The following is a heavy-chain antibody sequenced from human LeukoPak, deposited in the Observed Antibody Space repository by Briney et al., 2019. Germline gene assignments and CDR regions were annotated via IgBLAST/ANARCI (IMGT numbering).Heavy chain of an antibody. V-gene: IGHV3-7*01. J-gene: IGHJ4*02. CDR3: AKGSGWLIDH. CDR2: IKQGGSEK. D-gene: IGHD6-19*01. CDR1: GSTFSNYW. Sequence: PGGSLRLSCAASGSTFSNYWMHWVRQAPGRGLEYVANIKQGGSEKLYVDSVRGRFTIPRDDAKNSLSLQMNSLRAEDTAVYYCAKGSGWLIDHWGQGTVVTVPS.